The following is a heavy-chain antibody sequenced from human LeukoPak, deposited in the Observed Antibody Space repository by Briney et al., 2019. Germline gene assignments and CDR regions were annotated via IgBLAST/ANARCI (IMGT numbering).Heavy chain of an antibody. J-gene: IGHJ3*02. V-gene: IGHV4-39*01. CDR2: IYYSGST. D-gene: IGHD3-10*01. CDR1: GGSISSSSYY. Sequence: PSETLSLTCTVSGGSISSSSYYWGWIRQLPGKGLEWIGSIYYSGSTYYNPSLKSRVTISVDTSKNQFSLKLSSVTAADTAVYYCARSGRGGSDAFDIWGQGTMVTVSS. CDR3: ARSGRGGSDAFDI.